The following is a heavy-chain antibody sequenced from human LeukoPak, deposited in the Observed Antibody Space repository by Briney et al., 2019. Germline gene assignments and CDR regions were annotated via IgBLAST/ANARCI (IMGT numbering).Heavy chain of an antibody. Sequence: GGSLRLSCAASGFTFSSYSMNWVRQAPGKGLEWLSHISGDRRTIYYADSVKGRFTISRDNAKNSLYLQMNSLRAEDTAVYYCALKGNRATSHWGQGTLVTVSS. CDR2: ISGDRRTI. CDR3: ALKGNRATSH. V-gene: IGHV3-48*01. D-gene: IGHD1-14*01. J-gene: IGHJ4*02. CDR1: GFTFSSYS.